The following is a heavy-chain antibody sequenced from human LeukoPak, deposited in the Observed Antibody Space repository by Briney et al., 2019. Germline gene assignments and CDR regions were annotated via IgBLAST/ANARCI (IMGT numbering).Heavy chain of an antibody. V-gene: IGHV1-2*02. CDR1: GYTFTTYG. CDR2: INPNSGGT. D-gene: IGHD6-13*01. J-gene: IGHJ4*03. Sequence: GASVKVSCKASGYTFTTYGVTWVRQAPGQGLEWMGWINPNSGGTNYAQKFQGRVTMTRDTSISAAYMELSRLRSDDTAVYYCARSPYNSRWDRKSGFFCLWGQGTL. CDR3: ARSPYNSRWDRKSGFFCL.